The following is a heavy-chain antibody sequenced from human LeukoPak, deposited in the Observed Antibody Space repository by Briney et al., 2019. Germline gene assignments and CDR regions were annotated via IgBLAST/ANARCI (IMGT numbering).Heavy chain of an antibody. Sequence: PGGSLRLSCAASGFTFSSYAMHWVRQAPGKGLEWVAVISYDGSNKYYADSVKGRFTISRDNSKNTLYLQMNSLRAEDTAVYYCAKDQLVEGGQSFDYWGQGTLVTVSS. D-gene: IGHD6-13*01. CDR2: ISYDGSNK. V-gene: IGHV3-30*04. J-gene: IGHJ4*02. CDR3: AKDQLVEGGQSFDY. CDR1: GFTFSSYA.